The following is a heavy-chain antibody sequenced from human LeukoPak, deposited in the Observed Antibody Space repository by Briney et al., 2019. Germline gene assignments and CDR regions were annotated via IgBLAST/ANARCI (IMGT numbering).Heavy chain of an antibody. CDR2: ISAYNGNT. V-gene: IGHV1-18*01. J-gene: IGHJ6*02. CDR1: GYTFTSYG. D-gene: IGHD3-3*01. CDR3: ARELRDYDFWSGKDYYYGMDV. Sequence: ASVKVSCKASGYTFTSYGISWVRQAPGQGLEWMGWISAYNGNTNYAQKLQGRVTMTTDTSTSTAYMERRSLRSDDTGVYYCARELRDYDFWSGKDYYYGMDVWGQGTTVTVSS.